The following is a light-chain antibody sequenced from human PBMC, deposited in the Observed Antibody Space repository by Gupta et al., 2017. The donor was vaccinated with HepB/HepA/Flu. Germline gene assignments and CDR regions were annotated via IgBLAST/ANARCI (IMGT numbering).Light chain of an antibody. V-gene: IGKV1-9*01. Sequence: DIQLTQSPSFLSTSVGDRVTITCRASQGISGYFAWYQQKPGQVPKLLIYAVSTLQGGVPSRFSGSGSGTEFTLTISSLQPEDFATYYCQQLNSYPHTFGQGTKVEIK. CDR1: QGISGY. CDR3: QQLNSYPHT. J-gene: IGKJ2*01. CDR2: AVS.